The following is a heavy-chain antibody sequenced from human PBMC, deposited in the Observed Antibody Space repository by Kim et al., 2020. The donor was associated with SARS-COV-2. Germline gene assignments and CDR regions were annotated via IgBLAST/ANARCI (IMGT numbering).Heavy chain of an antibody. CDR2: IIPLYGTA. V-gene: IGHV1-69*13. CDR1: GGTFSRFT. D-gene: IGHD3-3*01. Sequence: SVKVSCKASGGTFSRFTISWVRQTPGQGPVWMGGIIPLYGTAIHAQDFQGRVTITADESTNTTYMQLSSLRPEDTAVYYCASPDFWSGYRHGAYYYYYDMDVWGHGSTVTVSS. CDR3: ASPDFWSGYRHGAYYYYYDMDV. J-gene: IGHJ6*02.